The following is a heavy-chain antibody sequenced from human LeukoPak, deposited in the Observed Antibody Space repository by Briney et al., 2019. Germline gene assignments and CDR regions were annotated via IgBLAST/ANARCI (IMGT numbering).Heavy chain of an antibody. Sequence: ASVKVSCKASGYTFTTYYMHWVRQAPGQGLEWIGIIKPGDSVTSYSQNFKGRVTMTRDMSTTTVYMEMTSLRSDDTAVYYCARDRKSEIGGAIAGHYMDVWGKGTTVTVSS. CDR2: IKPGDSVT. V-gene: IGHV1-46*01. CDR3: ARDRKSEIGGAIAGHYMDV. J-gene: IGHJ6*03. D-gene: IGHD3-16*02. CDR1: GYTFTTYY.